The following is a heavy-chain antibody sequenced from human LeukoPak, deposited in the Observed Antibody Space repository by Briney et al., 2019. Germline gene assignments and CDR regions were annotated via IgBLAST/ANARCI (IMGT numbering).Heavy chain of an antibody. CDR2: IIPIFGTA. CDR3: GGYRGDSSGYLDY. D-gene: IGHD3-22*01. V-gene: IGHV1-69*13. Sequence: GASVKVSCKASGGTFSSYAISWVRQAPGQGLEWMGGIIPIFGTANYAQKFQGRVTITADESTSTAYMELSSLRSEDTAVYYCGGYRGDSSGYLDYWGQGTLVTVSS. CDR1: GGTFSSYA. J-gene: IGHJ4*02.